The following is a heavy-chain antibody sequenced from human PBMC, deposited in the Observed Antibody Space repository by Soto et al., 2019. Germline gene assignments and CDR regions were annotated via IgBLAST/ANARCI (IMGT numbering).Heavy chain of an antibody. CDR3: ARACPTGAGCFILDY. J-gene: IGHJ4*02. D-gene: IGHD2-21*01. Sequence: QVQLVESGGGVVQPERSLRLSCVTSGFSFSSHGMHWVRQAPGKGLEWVAVIWNDGTYKYYVDSVKGRFTISRDNSKRTLYLQMNSLRVEDTALYYCARACPTGAGCFILDYWGQGTLVTVSS. V-gene: IGHV3-33*01. CDR1: GFSFSSHG. CDR2: IWNDGTYK.